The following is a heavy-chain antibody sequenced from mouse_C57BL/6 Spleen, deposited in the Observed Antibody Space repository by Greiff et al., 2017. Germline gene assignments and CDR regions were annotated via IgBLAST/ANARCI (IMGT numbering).Heavy chain of an antibody. V-gene: IGHV1-59*01. CDR2: IDPSDSYT. CDR3: ARGIGMTYYGDY. D-gene: IGHD1-1*02. J-gene: IGHJ2*01. CDR1: GYTFTSYW. Sequence: QVQLQQPGAELVRPGTSVKLSCKASGYTFTSYWMHWVKQRPGQGLEWIGVIDPSDSYTNYNQKFKGKATLTVDTSSSTAYMQLSSLTSEDSAVYYCARGIGMTYYGDYWGQGTTLTVSS.